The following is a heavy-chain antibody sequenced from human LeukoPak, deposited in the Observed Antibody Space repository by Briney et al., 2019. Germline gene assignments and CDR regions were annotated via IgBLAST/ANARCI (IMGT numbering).Heavy chain of an antibody. J-gene: IGHJ4*02. Sequence: PGGSLRLSCAESGFTFRNAGMHWVRQAPGKGLEWVAVIWYDGSQKYYADSVKGRFTISRDNSKNMLYLHMNSLRAEDTAVYFCARDRRYSGSYFDYWGQGTLVTVSS. D-gene: IGHD1-26*01. V-gene: IGHV3-33*01. CDR1: GFTFRNAG. CDR3: ARDRRYSGSYFDY. CDR2: IWYDGSQK.